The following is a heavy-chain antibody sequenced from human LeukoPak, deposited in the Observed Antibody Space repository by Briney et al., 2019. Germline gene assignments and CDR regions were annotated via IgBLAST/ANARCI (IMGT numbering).Heavy chain of an antibody. CDR1: GYTFTSYD. CDR3: ARGRILGLESFFDL. V-gene: IGHV1-8*01. D-gene: IGHD3-16*01. Sequence: GASVKVSCKASGYTFTSYDINWVRQATGQGLEWMGWMNPNSGNTGYAQKFQGRVTMTRNTSISTAYMELSSLRSEDTAVYYCARGRILGLESFFDLWGQGTLVTVSS. CDR2: MNPNSGNT. J-gene: IGHJ4*02.